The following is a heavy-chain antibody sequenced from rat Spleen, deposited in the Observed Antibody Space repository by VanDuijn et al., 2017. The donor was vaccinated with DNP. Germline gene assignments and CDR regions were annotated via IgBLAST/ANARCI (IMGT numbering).Heavy chain of an antibody. Sequence: EVQLQESGPGLVKPSQSLSLTCSVTGYSITNNYWGWIRKFPGNRMEWIGHISYSGSTGYNPSLKSRISITRDTSMNQFFLQLNSVTTEDTATYYCVFSNWFASWGQGTLVTVSS. V-gene: IGHV3-1*01. CDR1: GYSITNNY. D-gene: IGHD1-3*01. CDR2: ISYSGST. J-gene: IGHJ3*01. CDR3: VFSNWFAS.